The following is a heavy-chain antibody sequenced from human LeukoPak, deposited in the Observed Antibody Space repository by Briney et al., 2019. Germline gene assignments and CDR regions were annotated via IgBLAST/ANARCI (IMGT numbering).Heavy chain of an antibody. D-gene: IGHD3-16*01. V-gene: IGHV4-31*03. CDR3: ARAPGGGSRQLDY. CDR1: GGSISSGGYY. CDR2: IYYSGST. Sequence: PSETLSLTCTVSGGSISSGGYYWSWIRQHPGKGLEWIGYIYYSGSTYYNPSLKSRVTISVDTSKNQFSLKLSSVTAADTAVYYCARAPGGGSRQLDYWGQGTLVTVSS. J-gene: IGHJ4*02.